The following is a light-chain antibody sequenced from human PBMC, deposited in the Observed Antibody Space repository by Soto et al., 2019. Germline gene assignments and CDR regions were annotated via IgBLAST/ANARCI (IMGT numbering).Light chain of an antibody. J-gene: IGKJ2*01. Sequence: EIVLTQSPDTLSLSPGERATFSCRATQSITNKYVAWYQQKAGQAPRLLIYGASTRATGIPDSFRGSGSGTDFTLSITRLEPEDFAVYYCHQYLDSPNTFGQGTNLEIK. CDR2: GAS. CDR3: HQYLDSPNT. V-gene: IGKV3-20*01. CDR1: QSITNKY.